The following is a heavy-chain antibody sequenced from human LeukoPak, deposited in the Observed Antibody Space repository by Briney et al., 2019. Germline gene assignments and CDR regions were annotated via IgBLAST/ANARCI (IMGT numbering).Heavy chain of an antibody. CDR2: IKSKTDGGTT. J-gene: IGHJ4*02. CDR3: TTGNVVVPAAISG. V-gene: IGHV3-15*01. Sequence: GGSLRLSCAASGFTFSNAWMSWVRQAPGKGLEWVGRIKSKTDGGTTDYAAPVKGRFTISGDDSKNTLYLQMNSLKTEDTAVYYCTTGNVVVPAAISGWGQGTLVTVSS. CDR1: GFTFSNAW. D-gene: IGHD2-2*01.